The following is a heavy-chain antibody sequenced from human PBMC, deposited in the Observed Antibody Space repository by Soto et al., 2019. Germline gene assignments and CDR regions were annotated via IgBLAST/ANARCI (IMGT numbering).Heavy chain of an antibody. V-gene: IGHV3-21*01. CDR1: GFTFSSYT. CDR3: ARDPGYCSGGSCFGY. CDR2: ISSSSYI. J-gene: IGHJ4*02. D-gene: IGHD2-15*01. Sequence: LRLSCAASGFTFSSYTMNWVRQAPGKGLEWVSSISSSSYIYYADSVKGRFTISRDNAKNSLYLQMNSLRAEDTAVYYCARDPGYCSGGSCFGYWGQGTLVTVSS.